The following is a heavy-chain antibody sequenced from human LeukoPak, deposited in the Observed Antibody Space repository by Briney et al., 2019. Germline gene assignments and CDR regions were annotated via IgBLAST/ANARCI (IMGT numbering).Heavy chain of an antibody. CDR1: GYSFSSYW. Sequence: GESLKISCKGSGYSFSSYWIGWVRQMPGKGLEWMGIIFPGDSDTRYSPSFQGQVTISADKSINTAYLQWSSLKASDTAMYYCARQPPTVTASRHCFDNWGQGTLVTVSS. D-gene: IGHD2-21*02. CDR3: ARQPPTVTASRHCFDN. J-gene: IGHJ4*02. CDR2: IFPGDSDT. V-gene: IGHV5-51*01.